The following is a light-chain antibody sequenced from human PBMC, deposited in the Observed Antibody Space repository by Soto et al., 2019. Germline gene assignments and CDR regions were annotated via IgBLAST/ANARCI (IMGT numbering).Light chain of an antibody. CDR2: GAS. CDR3: QQYGSSPKYT. CDR1: QSVSSTY. J-gene: IGKJ2*01. V-gene: IGKV3-20*01. Sequence: EIVLTQSPGTLSLSPGERATLSCRASQSVSSTYLAWYQQKPGQAPRLLIYGASSRATGIADRFSGSGSGTDFTLTISRLEPGDFAVYYCQQYGSSPKYTFGQGTKLEIK.